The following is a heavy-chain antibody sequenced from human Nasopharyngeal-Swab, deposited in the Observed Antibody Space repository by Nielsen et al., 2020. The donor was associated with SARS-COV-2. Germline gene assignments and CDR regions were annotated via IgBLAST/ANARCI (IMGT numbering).Heavy chain of an antibody. V-gene: IGHV4-34*01. Sequence: WIRQPPGKGLEWIGEINHSGSTNYNPSLKSRVTISVDKSKNQFSPKLSSVTAADTAVYYCARIPADVVVPAARWWGFDYWGQGTLVTVSS. CDR2: INHSGST. J-gene: IGHJ4*02. D-gene: IGHD2-2*01. CDR3: ARIPADVVVPAARWWGFDY.